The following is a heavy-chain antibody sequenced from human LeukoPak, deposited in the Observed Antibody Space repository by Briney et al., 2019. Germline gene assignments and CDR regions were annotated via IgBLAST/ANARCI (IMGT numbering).Heavy chain of an antibody. CDR2: INANSGDT. CDR1: GHTFTGYY. Sequence: ASVKVSCKASGHTFTGYYMHWVRQAPGQGLEWMGWINANSGDTNYAQKLQGRVTMTTDTSTSTAYMELRSLRSDDTAVYYCARIQITMVRGVTPWYFDYWGQGTLVTVSS. J-gene: IGHJ4*02. D-gene: IGHD3-10*01. V-gene: IGHV1-18*04. CDR3: ARIQITMVRGVTPWYFDY.